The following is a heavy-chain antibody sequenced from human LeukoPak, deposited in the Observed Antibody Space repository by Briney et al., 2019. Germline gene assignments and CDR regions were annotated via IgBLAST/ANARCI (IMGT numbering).Heavy chain of an antibody. Sequence: SQTLSLTCTVSGGSISSGDYYWSWIRQPPGKGLEWIGYIYYSGSTYYNPSLKSRVTISVDTSKNQFSLKLSSATAADTAVYYCARTIVVVPAAILGFPFWWFDPWGQGTLVTVSS. CDR3: ARTIVVVPAAILGFPFWWFDP. CDR2: IYYSGST. D-gene: IGHD2-2*02. CDR1: GGSISSGDYY. J-gene: IGHJ5*02. V-gene: IGHV4-30-4*08.